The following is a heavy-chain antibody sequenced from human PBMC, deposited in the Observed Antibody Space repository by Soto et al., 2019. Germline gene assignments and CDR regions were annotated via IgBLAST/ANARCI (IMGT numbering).Heavy chain of an antibody. CDR1: GFTFSNAW. J-gene: IGHJ3*02. D-gene: IGHD3-9*01. CDR3: TTGVYDILTGYRITFDI. Sequence: SLRLSCAASGFTFSNAWMSWVRQAPGKGLEWVGRIKSKTDGGTTDYAAPVKGRFTISRDDSKNTLYLQMNSLKTEDTAVYYCTTGVYDILTGYRITFDIWGQGTMVTVSS. V-gene: IGHV3-15*01. CDR2: IKSKTDGGTT.